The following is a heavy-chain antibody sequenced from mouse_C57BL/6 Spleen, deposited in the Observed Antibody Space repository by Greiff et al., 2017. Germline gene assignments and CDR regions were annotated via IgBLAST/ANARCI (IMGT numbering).Heavy chain of an antibody. CDR1: GYTFTSYW. Sequence: QVQLQQPGTELVKPGASVKLSCKASGYTFTSYWMHWVKQRPGQGLEWIGNINPSNGGTNYNEKFKSKATLTVDKSSSTAYMQLSSLTSEDSAVYYWARSYYGSSYWYFDVWGTGTTVTVSS. CDR3: ARSYYGSSYWYFDV. CDR2: INPSNGGT. D-gene: IGHD1-1*01. J-gene: IGHJ1*03. V-gene: IGHV1-53*01.